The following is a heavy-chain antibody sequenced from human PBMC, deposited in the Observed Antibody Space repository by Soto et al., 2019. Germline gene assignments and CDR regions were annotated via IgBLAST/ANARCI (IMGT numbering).Heavy chain of an antibody. V-gene: IGHV5-51*01. J-gene: IGHJ6*02. CDR1: GYTFTNYW. Sequence: PGESLKISCEASGYTFTNYWIAWVRQVPGRGLEWMGIIYPDDSDTRYSPSFQGQVTISADKSITTAYLQWGSLKASGTAMYYCARRAGSSSPGLYHGLDVWGQGTTVTVSS. CDR2: IYPDDSDT. D-gene: IGHD6-13*01. CDR3: ARRAGSSSPGLYHGLDV.